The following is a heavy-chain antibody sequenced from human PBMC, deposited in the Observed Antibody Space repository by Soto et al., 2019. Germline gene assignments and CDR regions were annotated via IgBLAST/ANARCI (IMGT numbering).Heavy chain of an antibody. CDR1: GYSFTSYW. CDR3: ARQRFSGWRTNWIDP. J-gene: IGHJ5*02. Sequence: GESLKLSCKGSGYSFTSYWISWVRQMPGKGLEWMGIIYPGDSDTRYRPSFQGQVTISVDKSISTAYLQWSSLKASDTAIYYCARQRFSGWRTNWIDPRGQGTLVTVSS. CDR2: IYPGDSDT. V-gene: IGHV5-51*01. D-gene: IGHD6-19*01.